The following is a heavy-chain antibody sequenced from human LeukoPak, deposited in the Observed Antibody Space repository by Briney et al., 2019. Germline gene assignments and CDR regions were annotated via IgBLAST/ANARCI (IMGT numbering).Heavy chain of an antibody. CDR2: IYYSGST. D-gene: IGHD3-16*02. CDR1: GGSISSYY. Sequence: SETLSLTCTVSGGSISSYYWSWIRQPPGKGLEWIGYIYYSGSTNYNPSLKSRVTISVDTSKNQLSLKLSSVTAADTAVYYCARSPKGPRGSYRSPYYYGMDVWGKGTTVTVSS. J-gene: IGHJ6*04. CDR3: ARSPKGPRGSYRSPYYYGMDV. V-gene: IGHV4-59*01.